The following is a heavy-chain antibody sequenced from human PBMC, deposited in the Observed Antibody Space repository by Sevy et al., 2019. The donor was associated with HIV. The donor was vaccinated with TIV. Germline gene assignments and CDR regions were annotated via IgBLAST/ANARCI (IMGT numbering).Heavy chain of an antibody. V-gene: IGHV3-49*03. CDR3: TRALATVVTPEYYFDY. Sequence: GGSLRLSCTAFGFTFGDYAMSWFRQAPGKGLEWVAFIRRNSYEPYGGTTEYAASVKGRFTISRDDSKSIAYLQMNSLKTEDTAFYYCTRALATVVTPEYYFDYWGQGTLVTVSS. CDR2: IRRNSYEPYGGTT. J-gene: IGHJ4*02. D-gene: IGHD4-17*01. CDR1: GFTFGDYA.